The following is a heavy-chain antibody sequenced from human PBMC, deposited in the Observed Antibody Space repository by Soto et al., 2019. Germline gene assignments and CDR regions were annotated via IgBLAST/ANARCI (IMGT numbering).Heavy chain of an antibody. CDR2: IYPGDSDT. D-gene: IGHD2-15*01. V-gene: IGHV5-51*01. CDR3: ARQDGGTYSPIQH. Sequence: GECLNSSCKASGDKFTRYWSAWVRQIPGKGLEWMGIIYPGDSDTRYSPSFQGQVTISADKSISTAYLQWSSLKASDTAMYYCARQDGGTYSPIQHWGQGTLVTVSA. CDR1: GDKFTRYW. J-gene: IGHJ1*01.